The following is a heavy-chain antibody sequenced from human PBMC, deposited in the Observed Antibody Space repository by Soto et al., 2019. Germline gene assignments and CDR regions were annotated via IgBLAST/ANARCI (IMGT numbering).Heavy chain of an antibody. Sequence: GGSLRLSCAASGFTFSNYYMSWIRQAPGKGLEWVSYISSSSSYTNYADSVKGRFTISRDNAKNSLYLQMNSLRAEDTAVYYCARDRALDTAMVRYFDYWGQGTLVTVSS. CDR2: ISSSSSYT. V-gene: IGHV3-11*06. CDR1: GFTFSNYY. CDR3: ARDRALDTAMVRYFDY. D-gene: IGHD5-18*01. J-gene: IGHJ4*02.